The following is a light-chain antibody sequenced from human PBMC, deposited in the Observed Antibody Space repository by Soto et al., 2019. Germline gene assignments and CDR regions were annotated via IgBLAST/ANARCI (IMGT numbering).Light chain of an antibody. Sequence: EIVLTQSPGTLSLSPGERATLSCRANQIVSSSYLAWYQQKPGQAPRLLIYGASHRAAGIPDRFSGSGSGTDFTLTISRLEPEDFALYYCQHYGNSLTYTFGLGTKLEIK. J-gene: IGKJ2*01. CDR2: GAS. CDR1: QIVSSSY. CDR3: QHYGNSLTYT. V-gene: IGKV3-20*01.